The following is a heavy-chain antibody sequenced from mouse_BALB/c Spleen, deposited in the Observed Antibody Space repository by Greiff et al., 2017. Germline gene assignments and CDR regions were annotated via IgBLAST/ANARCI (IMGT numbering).Heavy chain of an antibody. CDR2: IWAGGST. J-gene: IGHJ3*01. CDR1: GFSLTSYG. Sequence: VKLVESGPGLVAPSQSLSITCTVSGFSLTSYGVHWVRQPPGKGLEWLGVIWAGGSTNYNSALMSRLSISKDNSTSQVFLKMNSLQTDDTAMYYCARDGPSPWFAYWGQGTLVTVSA. V-gene: IGHV2-9*02. CDR3: ARDGPSPWFAY.